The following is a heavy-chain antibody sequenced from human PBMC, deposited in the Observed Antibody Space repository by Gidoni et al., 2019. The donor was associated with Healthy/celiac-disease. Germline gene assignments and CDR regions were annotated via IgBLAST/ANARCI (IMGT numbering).Heavy chain of an antibody. CDR3: AKDINRIAAAGTGDY. D-gene: IGHD6-13*01. J-gene: IGHJ4*02. Sequence: EVQLLESGGGLVQPGGSLPLSCAASGFTFSSYAMSWVRPAPGKGLEWVSAISGSGGSTYYADSVKGRFTISRDNSKNTLYLQMNSLRAEDTAVYYCAKDINRIAAAGTGDYWGQGTLVTVSS. CDR2: ISGSGGST. V-gene: IGHV3-23*01. CDR1: GFTFSSYA.